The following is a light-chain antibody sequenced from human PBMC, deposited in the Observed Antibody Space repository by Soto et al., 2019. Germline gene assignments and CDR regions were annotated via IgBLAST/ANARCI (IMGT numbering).Light chain of an antibody. CDR1: ESISGW. CDR3: QQYNSYPRT. Sequence: DIQMTQSPSTLSASVGDRVTITCRASESISGWLAWYQQKPGKAPKLVIFKASTLESGVPSRFSGSGSGTEFTLSISSLQPDDFATYYCQQYNSYPRTFGQGTKVETK. CDR2: KAS. V-gene: IGKV1-5*03. J-gene: IGKJ1*01.